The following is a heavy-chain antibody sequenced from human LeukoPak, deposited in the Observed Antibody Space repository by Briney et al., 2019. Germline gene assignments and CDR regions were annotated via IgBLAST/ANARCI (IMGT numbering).Heavy chain of an antibody. CDR2: ISAYNGNT. CDR1: GYTFTSYG. Sequence: TSVKVSCKASGYTFTSYGISWVRQAPGQGLEWMGWISAYNGNTNYAQKLQGRVTMTTDTSTSTAYMELRSLRSDDTAVYYCARDKSGNIVVVVAAVWFDPWGQGTLVTVSS. D-gene: IGHD2-15*01. CDR3: ARDKSGNIVVVVAAVWFDP. V-gene: IGHV1-18*01. J-gene: IGHJ5*02.